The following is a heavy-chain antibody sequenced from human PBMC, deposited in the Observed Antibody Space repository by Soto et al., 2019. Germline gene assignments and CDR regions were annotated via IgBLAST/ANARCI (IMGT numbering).Heavy chain of an antibody. V-gene: IGHV4-30-4*01. CDR1: GGSISSGDYY. J-gene: IGHJ5*02. Sequence: SETLSLTCTVSGGSISSGDYYWSWIRQPPGKGLECIGYIDYRGTTHYNPSLKSRVNISVDTSKNQFSLNLNSVTAADTAVYFCARGGQCSGGTCYRNWFDPWGQGTPVTVSS. CDR3: ARGGQCSGGTCYRNWFDP. CDR2: IDYRGTT. D-gene: IGHD2-15*01.